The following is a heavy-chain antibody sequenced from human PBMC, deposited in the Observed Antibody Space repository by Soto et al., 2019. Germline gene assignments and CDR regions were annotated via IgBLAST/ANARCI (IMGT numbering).Heavy chain of an antibody. Sequence: EEQLLESGGDLVQPGGSLRLSCVASGITFRSRAMSWVRQAPGEGLEWVSAISAIGGSTYYADSVKGRFTISRDNSKNTLYLQMNSLRADDTAVYYCARDWELGYWGQGTLVIVSS. J-gene: IGHJ4*02. D-gene: IGHD1-26*01. V-gene: IGHV3-23*01. CDR2: ISAIGGST. CDR1: GITFRSRA. CDR3: ARDWELGY.